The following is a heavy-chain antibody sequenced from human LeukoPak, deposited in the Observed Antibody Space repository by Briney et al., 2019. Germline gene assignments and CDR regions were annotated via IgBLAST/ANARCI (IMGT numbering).Heavy chain of an antibody. CDR2: ISAYNGNT. V-gene: IGHV1-18*01. Sequence: ASVKVSCKASGGTFSSYGISWVRQAPGQGLEWMGWISAYNGNTNYAQKLQGRVTMTTDTSTSTAYMELRSLRSDDTAVYYCARDYYYDSSGYYLDYWGQGTLVTVSS. D-gene: IGHD3-22*01. CDR3: ARDYYYDSSGYYLDY. CDR1: GGTFSSYG. J-gene: IGHJ4*02.